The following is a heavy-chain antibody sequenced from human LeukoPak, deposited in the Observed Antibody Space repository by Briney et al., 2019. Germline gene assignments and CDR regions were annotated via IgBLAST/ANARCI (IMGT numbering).Heavy chain of an antibody. D-gene: IGHD1-26*01. J-gene: IGHJ4*02. Sequence: GGSLRLSCVASEFTFSSHAMNWVRQAPGKGLEWVSSISGGGESTYYADSVKGRFTVSRDNSKNTLYLQINSLRGEDTAVYYCAKGGKWDVTPFDYWGQGTLVTVSS. CDR3: AKGGKWDVTPFDY. CDR1: EFTFSSHA. CDR2: ISGGGEST. V-gene: IGHV3-23*01.